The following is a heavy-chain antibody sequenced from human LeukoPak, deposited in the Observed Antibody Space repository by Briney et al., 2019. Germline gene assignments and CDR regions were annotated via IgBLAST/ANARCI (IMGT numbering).Heavy chain of an antibody. CDR1: VYTFTSYD. Sequence: ASVKVSCKASVYTFTSYDINWVRQATGQGLEWMGWMNPNSGNTGYAQKFQGRVTMTRNTSISTAYMELSSLRSEDTAVYYCARVGYSSGWYRDYWGQGTLVTVSS. V-gene: IGHV1-8*01. D-gene: IGHD6-19*01. J-gene: IGHJ4*02. CDR3: ARVGYSSGWYRDY. CDR2: MNPNSGNT.